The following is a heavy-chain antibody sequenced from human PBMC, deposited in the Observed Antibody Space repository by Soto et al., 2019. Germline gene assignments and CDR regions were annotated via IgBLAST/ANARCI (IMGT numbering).Heavy chain of an antibody. J-gene: IGHJ5*02. D-gene: IGHD2-15*01. CDR1: GGSMSGFY. CDR3: AKECRDPNGCYGRWLDP. V-gene: IGHV4-59*01. CDR2: VFHSGST. Sequence: SETLSITCTVSGGSMSGFYWSWIRQAPGKGLEWIGNVFHSGSTIYNPSLKSRVAISVDTSKNQFSLKLSSVTAADTAVYYCAKECRDPNGCYGRWLDPWGQGTLVTVSS.